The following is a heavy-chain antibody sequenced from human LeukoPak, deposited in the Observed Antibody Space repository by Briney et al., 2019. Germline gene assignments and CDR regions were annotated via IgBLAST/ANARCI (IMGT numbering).Heavy chain of an antibody. J-gene: IGHJ4*02. Sequence: GGSLRLSCAASGFTFSSYSMNWVRRAPGKGLEWVSYISSSSSTIYYADSVKGRFTISRDNAKNSLYLQMNSLRAEDTAVYYCATYSGSYYSYFDYWGQGTLVTVSS. V-gene: IGHV3-48*04. CDR1: GFTFSSYS. D-gene: IGHD1-26*01. CDR3: ATYSGSYYSYFDY. CDR2: ISSSSSTI.